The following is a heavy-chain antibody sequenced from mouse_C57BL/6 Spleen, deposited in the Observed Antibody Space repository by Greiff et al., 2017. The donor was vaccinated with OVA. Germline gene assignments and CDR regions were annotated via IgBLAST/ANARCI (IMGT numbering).Heavy chain of an antibody. Sequence: VQLQQSGAELVRPGASVTLSCKASGYTFTDYEMHWVKQTPVHGLEWIGAIDPETGGTAYNQKFKGKAILTADKSSSTAYMELRSLTSEDSAVYYCTTYDYDGPSFDYWGQGTTLTVSS. CDR3: TTYDYDGPSFDY. J-gene: IGHJ2*01. CDR2: IDPETGGT. V-gene: IGHV1-15*01. D-gene: IGHD2-4*01. CDR1: GYTFTDYE.